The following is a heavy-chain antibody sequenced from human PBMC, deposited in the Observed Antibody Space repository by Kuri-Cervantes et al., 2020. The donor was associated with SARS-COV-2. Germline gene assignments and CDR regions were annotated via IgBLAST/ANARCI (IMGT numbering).Heavy chain of an antibody. CDR2: IYYSGST. J-gene: IGHJ6*03. CDR1: GGSISSSSYY. Sequence: SETLSLTCTVSGGSISSSSYYWGWIRQPPGKGLEWIGSIYYSGSTYYNPSLKSRVTISVDTSKNLFSPKLSSVPAADTVVYYCVGFYYYDSSCFVANHYYMDVRGKGTTVTVSS. D-gene: IGHD3-22*01. CDR3: VGFYYYDSSCFVANHYYMDV. V-gene: IGHV4-39*01.